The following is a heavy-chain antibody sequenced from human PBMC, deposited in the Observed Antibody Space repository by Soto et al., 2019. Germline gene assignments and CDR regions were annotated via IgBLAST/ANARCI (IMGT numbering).Heavy chain of an antibody. CDR2: ISQSGNT. J-gene: IGHJ4*02. CDR1: IGCFSGYY. V-gene: IGHV4-34*01. D-gene: IGHD6-6*01. CDR3: ARAPKVSGSSQTRPDF. Sequence: QVQLHQWGAGLLKPSETLSLACSIYIGCFSGYYWSWIGQPPGTGLEWIGEISQSGNTDYSPSLKSRVSISIDTSKKQFSLNLASVSAADTAVYYCARAPKVSGSSQTRPDFWGQGTLVTVSS.